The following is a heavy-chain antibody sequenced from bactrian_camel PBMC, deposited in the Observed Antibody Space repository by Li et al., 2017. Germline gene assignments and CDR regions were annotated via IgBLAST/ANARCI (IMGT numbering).Heavy chain of an antibody. CDR1: IKTRPTRYC. D-gene: IGHD6*01. V-gene: IGHV3S31*01. CDR3: AAGDSWPCSAKY. Sequence: VQLVESGGGSVQTGGSLTLSCEVSIKTRPTRYCMGWFRVAQGQRPVGAIDSDGHVTYADSVKGRFTISQDNAKNTLYLQMNSLKPKDTAMYYCAAGDSWPCSAKYWGQGTQVTVS. CDR2: IDSDGHVT. J-gene: IGHJ4*01.